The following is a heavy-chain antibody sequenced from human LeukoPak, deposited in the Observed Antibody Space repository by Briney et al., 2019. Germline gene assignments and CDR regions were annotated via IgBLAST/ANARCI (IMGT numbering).Heavy chain of an antibody. J-gene: IGHJ4*02. CDR1: GFTLSSYE. V-gene: IGHV3-NL1*01. CDR3: AKDPTHYRVWDYYETIGLSY. D-gene: IGHD3-22*01. Sequence: PGGSLRLSCTVSGFTLSSYEMSWIRQAPGKGLEWVSSVDYSSNSTHYADSVKGRFTISRDNSKNTLNLQMNSLRAEDKAVYYCAKDPTHYRVWDYYETIGLSYWGQGTLVTVSS. CDR2: VDYSSNST.